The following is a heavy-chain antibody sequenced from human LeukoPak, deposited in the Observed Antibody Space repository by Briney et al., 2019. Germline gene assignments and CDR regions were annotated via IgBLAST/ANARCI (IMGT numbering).Heavy chain of an antibody. CDR1: GFTFSSYA. Sequence: GGSLRLSCAASGFTFSSYAMRWVRQAPGKGLEWVAVISYDGSNKYYADSVKGRFTISRDNSKNTLYLQMNSLRAEDTAVYYCARPVGYYSYFDYWGQGTLVTVSS. CDR3: ARPVGYYSYFDY. CDR2: ISYDGSNK. D-gene: IGHD3-22*01. V-gene: IGHV3-30-3*01. J-gene: IGHJ4*02.